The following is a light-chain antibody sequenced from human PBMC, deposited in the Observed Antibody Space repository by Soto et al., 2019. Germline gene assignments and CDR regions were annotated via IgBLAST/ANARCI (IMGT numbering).Light chain of an antibody. Sequence: EVVMTQSPATLSVSPGEGATLSCRASQGIGDTLAWYQHKPGQAPRLLIYGASSRATGIPDRFSGSGSGTDFTLTISRLDPEDFAVYFCQQYGSSPRTVGQGTKVDIK. CDR2: GAS. J-gene: IGKJ1*01. CDR1: QGIGDT. CDR3: QQYGSSPRT. V-gene: IGKV3-20*01.